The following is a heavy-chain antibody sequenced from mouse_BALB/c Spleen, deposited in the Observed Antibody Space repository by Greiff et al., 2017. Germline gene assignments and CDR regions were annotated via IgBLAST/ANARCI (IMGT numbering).Heavy chain of an antibody. J-gene: IGHJ4*01. CDR1: GYLITSDYA. Sequence: EVKLVESGPGLVKPSQSLSLTCTVTGYLITSDYAWNWIRQFPGNKLEWMGYISYSGSTSYNPSLKSRISITRDTSKNQFFLQLNSVTTEDTATYYSARGMDYWGQGTSVTVSS. V-gene: IGHV3-2*02. CDR3: ARGMDY. CDR2: ISYSGST.